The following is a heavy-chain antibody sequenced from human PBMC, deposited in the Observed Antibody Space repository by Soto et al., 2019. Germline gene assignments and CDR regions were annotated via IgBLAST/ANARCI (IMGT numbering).Heavy chain of an antibody. D-gene: IGHD2-2*01. V-gene: IGHV3-33*01. J-gene: IGHJ5*02. CDR2: IWSDGSTE. Sequence: GGSLRLSCAASGFTFDRYGMHWVRQAPGKGLEWVAVIWSDGSTEYYADSVKGRFTIPRDNSKNTMYLQMNSLRGEDTGVYYCARGRIPSAIFDWFDPWGQGTLVTVSS. CDR3: ARGRIPSAIFDWFDP. CDR1: GFTFDRYG.